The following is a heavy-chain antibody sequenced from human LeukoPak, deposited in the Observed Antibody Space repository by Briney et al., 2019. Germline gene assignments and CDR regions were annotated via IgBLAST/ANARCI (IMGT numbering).Heavy chain of an antibody. J-gene: IGHJ4*02. CDR3: TRMSREAPGLPGL. CDR1: GFTFSSYW. Sequence: GGSLRLSCAASGFTFSSYWMQWVRQAPGKGLVWVSRLNHDGSSTTSADSVKRRFTISRDNAKNTLYLQIWSLRADDTAVYYCTRMSREAPGLPGLWGQGTLVTVSS. CDR2: LNHDGSST. V-gene: IGHV3-74*01. D-gene: IGHD5-24*01.